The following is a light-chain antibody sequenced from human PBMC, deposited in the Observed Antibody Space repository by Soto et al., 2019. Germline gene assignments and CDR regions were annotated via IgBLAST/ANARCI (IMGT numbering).Light chain of an antibody. V-gene: IGKV3D-20*02. Sequence: EIVLTQSPGTLSLSPGERATLSCRASQSVSSSYLAWYQQPPGPAPRLLNYGASSRATGSPARFSGSGSGTDFTPTISRLEPEDFAVYYCQQRSSWPALTFGGGTKVDIK. CDR2: GAS. CDR3: QQRSSWPALT. CDR1: QSVSSSY. J-gene: IGKJ4*01.